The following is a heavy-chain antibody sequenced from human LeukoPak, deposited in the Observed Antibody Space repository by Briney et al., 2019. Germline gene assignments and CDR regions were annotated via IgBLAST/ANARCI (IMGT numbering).Heavy chain of an antibody. J-gene: IGHJ3*01. CDR3: ARPGAADAFDV. V-gene: IGHV4-34*01. Sequence: SETLSLTCAVYGGSFSGYYWSWIRQPPGKGLEWIGEINHSGSTNYNPSLKSRVTISVDTSKNQFSLELSSVTAADTAVYYCARPGAADAFDVWGQGTMVTVSS. CDR1: GGSFSGYY. CDR2: INHSGST. D-gene: IGHD1-26*01.